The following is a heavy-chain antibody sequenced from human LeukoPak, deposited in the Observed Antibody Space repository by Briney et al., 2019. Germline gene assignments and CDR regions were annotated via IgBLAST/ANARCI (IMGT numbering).Heavy chain of an antibody. V-gene: IGHV1-24*01. Sequence: ASVKVSCKVSGYTLTELSMHWVRQAPGKGLEWMGGFDPEDGETIYAQKFQGRVTMTEDTSTDTAYMELSSLRSEDTAVYYCAKGERGGLADAFDIWGQGTMVTVSS. CDR1: GYTLTELS. D-gene: IGHD3-16*01. CDR2: FDPEDGET. J-gene: IGHJ3*02. CDR3: AKGERGGLADAFDI.